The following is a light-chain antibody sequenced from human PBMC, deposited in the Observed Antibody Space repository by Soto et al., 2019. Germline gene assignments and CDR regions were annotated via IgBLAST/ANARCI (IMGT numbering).Light chain of an antibody. CDR2: GNS. V-gene: IGLV1-40*01. Sequence: QSVLTQPPSVSGAPGQRVTLSCTGRSSNIGAGYDVHWYQQLPGTAPKLLIYGNSNRPSGVPDRFSGSKSGTSASLAITGLQDEDEADYYCQSYDSSLSVDVVFGVGTKITFL. CDR1: SSNIGAGYD. CDR3: QSYDSSLSVDVV. J-gene: IGLJ2*01.